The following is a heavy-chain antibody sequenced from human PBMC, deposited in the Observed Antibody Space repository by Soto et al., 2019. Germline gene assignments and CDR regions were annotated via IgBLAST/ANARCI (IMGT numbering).Heavy chain of an antibody. V-gene: IGHV3-53*01. CDR3: ATWRLREHAYDI. J-gene: IGHJ3*02. CDR1: GLTVTGKKY. CDR2: VYDTDGI. Sequence: DVQLVESGGGLIQPGGSLRLSCEASGLTVTGKKYVAWVRQAPGKGLEWVSGVYDTDGIYYADSVKGRFTSSRDNSKTIVYLEMYSLTPDDTAVYYCATWRLREHAYDIWGLGTTVTVSS. D-gene: IGHD4-17*01.